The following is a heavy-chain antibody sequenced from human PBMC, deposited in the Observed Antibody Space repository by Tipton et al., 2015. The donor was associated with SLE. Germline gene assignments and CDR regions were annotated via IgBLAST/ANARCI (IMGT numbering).Heavy chain of an antibody. CDR1: GGSISSSYY. Sequence: TLSLTCTVSGGSISSSYYWGWIRQPPGKGLEWIGSIYYSGSTYYNPSLKSRVTISVDTSKNQFSLKLSSVTAADTAVYYCASGWIQLWLDYWGQGTLVTVSS. V-gene: IGHV4-39*07. J-gene: IGHJ4*02. D-gene: IGHD5-18*01. CDR3: ASGWIQLWLDY. CDR2: IYYSGST.